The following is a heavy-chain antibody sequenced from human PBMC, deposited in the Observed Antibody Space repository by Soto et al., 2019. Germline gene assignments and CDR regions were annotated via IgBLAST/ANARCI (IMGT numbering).Heavy chain of an antibody. J-gene: IGHJ6*02. CDR2: IYPGDSDT. V-gene: IGHV5-51*01. CDR3: ARQAWEDIVTYGMAV. Sequence: PGESLKISCKGSGYSFTSYWIGWVRQMPGKGLEWMGIIYPGDSDTRYSPSFQGQVTISADKSISTAYLQWSSLKASDTAMYYWARQAWEDIVTYGMAVWGQGTTVTVSS. D-gene: IGHD5-12*01. CDR1: GYSFTSYW.